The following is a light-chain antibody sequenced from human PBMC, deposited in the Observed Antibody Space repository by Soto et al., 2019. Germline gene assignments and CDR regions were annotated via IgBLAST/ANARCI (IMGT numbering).Light chain of an antibody. CDR3: SSYTRSNTLV. V-gene: IGLV2-14*03. CDR2: DVS. CDR1: STDVGAYNY. Sequence: HSALTQPASVSGSPGQSITISCTGTSTDVGAYNYVSWYQHYPGKAPKLMIFDVSNRPSGVSNRFSGSKSGNTASLTVSGLQAEDEADYYCSSYTRSNTLVFGGGTKLTVL. J-gene: IGLJ2*01.